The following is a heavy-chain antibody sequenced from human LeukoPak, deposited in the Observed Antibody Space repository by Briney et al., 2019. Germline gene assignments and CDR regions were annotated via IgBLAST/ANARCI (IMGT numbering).Heavy chain of an antibody. Sequence: GGSLRLSCAASGFTFDSYGMNWVRQAPGKGLEWVSSASSSSSFIYYADSLKDRFTISRDNAKNSLYLQMNSLRAEDTAVYYCARGTAMAYRGLYFFDSWGQGTLVTVS. V-gene: IGHV3-21*01. J-gene: IGHJ4*02. CDR2: ASSSSSFI. CDR3: ARGTAMAYRGLYFFDS. CDR1: GFTFDSYG. D-gene: IGHD5-18*01.